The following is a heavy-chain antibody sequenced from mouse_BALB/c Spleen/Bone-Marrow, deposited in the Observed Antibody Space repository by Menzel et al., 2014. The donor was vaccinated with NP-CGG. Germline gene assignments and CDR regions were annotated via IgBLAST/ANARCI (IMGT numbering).Heavy chain of an antibody. CDR2: INPSTGYT. J-gene: IGHJ4*01. D-gene: IGHD2-4*01. V-gene: IGHV1-7*01. CDR3: ARNYDYDGGYYAMDY. Sequence: VQPQQSGAELAKPGASVKMSCKASGYNFITYWMHWVKQMPGQGLEWIGYINPSTGYTEYNQKFKDKATLTADKSSSKAYMQLSSLTSEDSAGYYCARNYDYDGGYYAMDYWGQEASVTVSS. CDR1: GYNFITYW.